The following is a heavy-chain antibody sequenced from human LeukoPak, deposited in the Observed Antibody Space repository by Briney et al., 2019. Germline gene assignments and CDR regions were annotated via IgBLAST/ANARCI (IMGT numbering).Heavy chain of an antibody. V-gene: IGHV3-7*01. CDR3: ARANNSSWHN. CDR2: IKPDGSAQ. J-gene: IGHJ4*02. D-gene: IGHD6-13*01. Sequence: GGSLRLSCATSGFTFSSNWMSWVRHVPGRGLDWVANIKPDGSAQYYAASVKGRSTVSGDNAKNSLYLQMNSLRVEDTAVYYCARANNSSWHNWGQGTLVTVSA. CDR1: GFTFSSNW.